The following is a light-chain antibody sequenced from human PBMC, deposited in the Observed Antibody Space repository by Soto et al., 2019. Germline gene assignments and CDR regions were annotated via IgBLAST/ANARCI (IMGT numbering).Light chain of an antibody. CDR3: QQYNNWWT. CDR1: QSVSNN. Sequence: EIVMTQSPATLSVSPGERATLSCRASQSVSNNLAWYQQKPGQAPSLLIYGASTRATGIPARFSGSGSGKECPLTISSLQSEDFALYYCQQYNNWWTFGQGTKVEIK. V-gene: IGKV3-15*01. CDR2: GAS. J-gene: IGKJ1*01.